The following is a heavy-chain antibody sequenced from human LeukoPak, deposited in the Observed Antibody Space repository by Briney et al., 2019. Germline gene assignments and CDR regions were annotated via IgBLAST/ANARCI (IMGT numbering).Heavy chain of an antibody. D-gene: IGHD3-3*01. J-gene: IGHJ5*02. CDR1: GGSISSSSYY. CDR3: ASYPWGDFESWLDP. V-gene: IGHV4-39*01. Sequence: SETLSLTCTVSGGSISSSSYYWGWIRQPPGKGLEWIGSIYYSGSTYYNPSLKSRVTISVDTSKNQFSLKLSSVTAADTAVYYCASYPWGDFESWLDPWGQGTLVTVSS. CDR2: IYYSGST.